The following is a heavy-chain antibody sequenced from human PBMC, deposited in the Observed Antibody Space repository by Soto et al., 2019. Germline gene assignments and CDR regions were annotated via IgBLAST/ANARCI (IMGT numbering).Heavy chain of an antibody. CDR3: AKRRGAGGQFDY. V-gene: IGHV3-23*01. CDR2: VSIGGST. D-gene: IGHD2-15*01. CDR1: GFTFSSYA. J-gene: IGHJ4*02. Sequence: GGSLRLSCAASGFTFSSYAMGWVRQGPGKGLEWVAVVSIGGSTHYADSVRGRFTISRDNSKNTLSLQMNSLTAEDTAVYFCAKRRGAGGQFDYWGQGALVTVSS.